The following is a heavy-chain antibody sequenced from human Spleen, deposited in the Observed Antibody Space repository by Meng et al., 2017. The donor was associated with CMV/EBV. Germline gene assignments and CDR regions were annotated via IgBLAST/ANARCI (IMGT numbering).Heavy chain of an antibody. Sequence: EVQLLESXXGLVQPXGSLRLSCAASGLTFSSYAMSWVRQAPGKGLEWVSAISGSGGSTYYADSVKGRFTISRDNSKNTLYLQMNSLRAEDTAVYYCAKVPVGGSGKSGRVDWGQGTLVTVSS. CDR2: ISGSGGST. D-gene: IGHD1-26*01. CDR1: GLTFSSYA. J-gene: IGHJ4*02. V-gene: IGHV3-23*01. CDR3: AKVPVGGSGKSGRVD.